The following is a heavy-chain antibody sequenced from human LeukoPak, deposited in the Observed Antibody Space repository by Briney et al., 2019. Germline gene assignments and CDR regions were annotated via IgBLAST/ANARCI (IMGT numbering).Heavy chain of an antibody. CDR3: ARDRSIAARGWFDP. CDR1: GGTFSSYA. CDR2: IIPIFGTA. V-gene: IGHV1-69*05. D-gene: IGHD6-6*01. J-gene: IGHJ5*02. Sequence: GASVKVSCKASGGTFSSYAISWVRQAPGQGLEWMGGIIPIFGTANYAQKFQGRVTMTTDTSTSTAYMELRSLRSDDTAVYYCARDRSIAARGWFDPWGQGTLVTVSS.